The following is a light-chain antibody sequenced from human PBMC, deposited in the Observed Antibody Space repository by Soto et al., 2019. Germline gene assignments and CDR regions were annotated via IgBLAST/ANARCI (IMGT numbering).Light chain of an antibody. J-gene: IGKJ1*01. Sequence: DIQMTQSPSTLSASVGDRVTITCRASQSISSWLAWYQQKPGRAPKLLIYKASSLETGVPSRFSGSGSGTEFTLISSSLQPDDFASYYCQQYGSSSPCTFGQVTKVEIK. CDR2: KAS. CDR3: QQYGSSSPCT. V-gene: IGKV1-5*03. CDR1: QSISSW.